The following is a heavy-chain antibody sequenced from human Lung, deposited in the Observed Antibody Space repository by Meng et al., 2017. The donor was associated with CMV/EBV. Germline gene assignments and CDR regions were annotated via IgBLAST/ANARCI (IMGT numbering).Heavy chain of an antibody. D-gene: IGHD6-13*01. CDR2: INWNGGST. J-gene: IGHJ4*02. CDR3: ARVWQQLEYYFDY. V-gene: IGHV3-20*04. Sequence: GESLKISCAASGFTFDDYAMSWVRQVPGKGLEWVSGINWNGGSTRYVDSVKARFTISRDNAKNSLYLQMNSLRAEDTAFYYCARVWQQLEYYFDYWGQGALVTVSS. CDR1: GFTFDDYA.